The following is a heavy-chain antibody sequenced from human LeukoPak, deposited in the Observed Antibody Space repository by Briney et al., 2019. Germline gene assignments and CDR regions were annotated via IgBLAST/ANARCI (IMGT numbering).Heavy chain of an antibody. V-gene: IGHV1-18*01. Sequence: ASVKVSCKASGYSFTSHGINWVRQAPGQGLEWMGWISVYNGNTKYAQRLQGRVSLTTDTSTNTAYMELRNLESDDTAVYYCARGLYDIVTGHVSDYWGQGTLVTVSS. J-gene: IGHJ4*02. CDR2: ISVYNGNT. D-gene: IGHD3-9*01. CDR3: ARGLYDIVTGHVSDY. CDR1: GYSFTSHG.